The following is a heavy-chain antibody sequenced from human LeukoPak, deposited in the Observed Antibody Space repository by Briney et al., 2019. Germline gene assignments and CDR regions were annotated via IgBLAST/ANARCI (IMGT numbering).Heavy chain of an antibody. Sequence: PGGSLRLSCAVSGFTFSSYVMHWVRQAPGKGLEWVAVVSSDGSNKFYADSMKGRFTISKDNSKNTLYLQMNSLRIEDTAVYYCAREKLGIGETFDYWCQGTLVTGSS. D-gene: IGHD7-27*01. V-gene: IGHV3-30-3*01. J-gene: IGHJ4*02. CDR3: AREKLGIGETFDY. CDR2: VSSDGSNK. CDR1: GFTFSSYV.